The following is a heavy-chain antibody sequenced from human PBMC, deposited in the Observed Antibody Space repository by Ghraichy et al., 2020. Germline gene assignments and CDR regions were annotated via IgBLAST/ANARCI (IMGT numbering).Heavy chain of an antibody. J-gene: IGHJ4*02. Sequence: GGSLRLSCAASGFTFSSYWMHWVRQAPGKGLVWVSRINSDGSSTSYADSVKGRFTISRDNAKNTLYLQMNSLRAEDTAVYYCARGHYDFWSGYRNKGFFDYWGQGKLVTVAS. CDR3: ARGHYDFWSGYRNKGFFDY. CDR2: INSDGSST. V-gene: IGHV3-74*01. D-gene: IGHD3-3*01. CDR1: GFTFSSYW.